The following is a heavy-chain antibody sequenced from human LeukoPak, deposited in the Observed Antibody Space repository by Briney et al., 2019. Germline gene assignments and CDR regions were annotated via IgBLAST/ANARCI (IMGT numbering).Heavy chain of an antibody. D-gene: IGHD6-13*01. CDR1: GYTCTSYD. Sequence: ASVKVCCEASGYTCTSYDINWVRQATGQGHEWMGWMNPNSGNTGYAQKFQGRVTMTRNTSISTAYMELSSLRSEDTAVYYCARGSLRQQLVPGYWGQGTLVTVSS. CDR2: MNPNSGNT. CDR3: ARGSLRQQLVPGY. J-gene: IGHJ4*02. V-gene: IGHV1-8*01.